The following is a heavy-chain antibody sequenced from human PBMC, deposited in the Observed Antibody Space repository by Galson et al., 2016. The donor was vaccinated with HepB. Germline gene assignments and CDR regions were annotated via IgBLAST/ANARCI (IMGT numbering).Heavy chain of an antibody. J-gene: IGHJ5*02. Sequence: SLRLSCAASGFTFSSYGMHWVRQAPGKGLEWVAVIWYDGSNKNYEDSVKGRFTITRDNSKNTVYLQMNSLRAEDTAVSYCAREVGYSYVVTINWFDPWGQGTRVTVSA. V-gene: IGHV3-33*01. D-gene: IGHD5-18*01. CDR3: AREVGYSYVVTINWFDP. CDR2: IWYDGSNK. CDR1: GFTFSSYG.